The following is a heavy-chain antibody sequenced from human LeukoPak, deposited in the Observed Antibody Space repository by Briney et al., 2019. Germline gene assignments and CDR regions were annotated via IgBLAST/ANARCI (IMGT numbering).Heavy chain of an antibody. CDR2: MNSNSGNT. J-gene: IGHJ5*01. Sequence: ASVKVSCKASGYTFTSYDINWVRQATGQGLEWMGWMNSNSGNTGYAQKFQGRVTMTRNTSISTAYMELSSLRSDDTAVYYCARDLWNFYDDSGYNRDFDSWGQGTLVTVSS. CDR1: GYTFTSYD. V-gene: IGHV1-8*01. CDR3: ARDLWNFYDDSGYNRDFDS. D-gene: IGHD3-22*01.